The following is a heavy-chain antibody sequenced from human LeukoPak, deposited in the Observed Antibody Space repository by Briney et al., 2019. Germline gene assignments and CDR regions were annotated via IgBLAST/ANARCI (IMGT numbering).Heavy chain of an antibody. D-gene: IGHD3-22*01. Sequence: GGSLRLSCAASGFTFSSYMMTWVRQAPGKGLEWVANIKPDGGEKFYVDSVRGRFTISRNNAKNSLYLKMKSLRAEDTAVYYCARAPTHYYDSSGYYIDPYFDYWGQGTLVTVSS. V-gene: IGHV3-7*01. CDR3: ARAPTHYYDSSGYYIDPYFDY. CDR2: IKPDGGEK. J-gene: IGHJ4*02. CDR1: GFTFSSYM.